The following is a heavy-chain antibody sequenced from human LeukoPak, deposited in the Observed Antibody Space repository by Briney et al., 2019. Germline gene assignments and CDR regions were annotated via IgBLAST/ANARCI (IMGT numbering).Heavy chain of an antibody. CDR2: IYNSGST. CDR3: ARMGAGTVDY. CDR1: GGSISSSSYY. J-gene: IGHJ4*02. D-gene: IGHD6-19*01. V-gene: IGHV4-39*07. Sequence: SETLSLTCTVSGGSISSSSYYWGWIRQPPGKGLEWIGSIYNSGSTYYNPSLKSRVTISVDTSKNQFSLKLSSVTAADTAVYYCARMGAGTVDYWGQGTLVTVSS.